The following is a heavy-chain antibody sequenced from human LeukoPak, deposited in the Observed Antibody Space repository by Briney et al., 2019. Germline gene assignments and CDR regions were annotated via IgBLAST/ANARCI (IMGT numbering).Heavy chain of an antibody. CDR2: IGSSSSTM. D-gene: IGHD3-10*01. CDR3: ARVSGVANGDYVGY. V-gene: IGHV3-48*01. Sequence: GGSLRLSCAASGFTFSSYSMNWVRQAPGKGLEWVSYIGSSSSTMFYADSVKGRFTISRDNAKNSLYLQMNSLRAEDTAVYYCARVSGVANGDYVGYWGQGTLVTVSS. J-gene: IGHJ4*02. CDR1: GFTFSSYS.